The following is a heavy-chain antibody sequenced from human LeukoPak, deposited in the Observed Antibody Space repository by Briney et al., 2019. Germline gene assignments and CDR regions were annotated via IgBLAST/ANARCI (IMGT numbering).Heavy chain of an antibody. D-gene: IGHD3-22*01. CDR2: IYYSGRA. CDR3: ARRRYYDSTGYLD. Sequence: SETLPLTCSVSGGSISSSSYYWGWIRQPPGKGLEWIGEIYYSGRAYYNSSLKSRLTISVDTSWNQFSLTLVSVNAADTGVYYCARRRYYDSTGYLDWGQGTLVFVST. J-gene: IGHJ1*01. V-gene: IGHV4-39*01. CDR1: GGSISSSSYY.